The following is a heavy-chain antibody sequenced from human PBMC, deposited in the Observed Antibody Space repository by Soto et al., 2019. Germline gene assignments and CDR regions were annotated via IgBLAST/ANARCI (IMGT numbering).Heavy chain of an antibody. CDR3: ARAPPTLYSSSWYYTPANWFDP. CDR1: GYSFTSYD. D-gene: IGHD6-13*01. CDR2: MNPNSGNT. V-gene: IGHV1-8*01. Sequence: XSVKVSCKASGYSFTSYDINWVRQATGQGLEWMGWMNPNSGNTGYAQKFQGRVTMTRNTSISTAYMELSSLRSEDTAVYYCARAPPTLYSSSWYYTPANWFDPWGQGTLVTVSS. J-gene: IGHJ5*02.